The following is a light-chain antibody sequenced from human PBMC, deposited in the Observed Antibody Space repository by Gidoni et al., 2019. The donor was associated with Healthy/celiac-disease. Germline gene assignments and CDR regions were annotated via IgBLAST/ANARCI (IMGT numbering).Light chain of an antibody. CDR2: AAS. J-gene: IGKJ5*01. CDR3: QQSYSTPRT. Sequence: DIEMTQSPSSLSASVGDRVTSTCRASERISSYLNWYQQKPGKAPKLLIYAASSLQSGVPSRFSGSGSGTDFTLTIRSLQPEDFATYYCQQSYSTPRTFXQXTRLEIK. CDR1: ERISSY. V-gene: IGKV1-39*01.